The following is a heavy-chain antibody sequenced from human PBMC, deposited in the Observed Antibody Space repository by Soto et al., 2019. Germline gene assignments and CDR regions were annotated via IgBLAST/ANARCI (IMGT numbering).Heavy chain of an antibody. D-gene: IGHD6-6*01. CDR2: IHYSGST. V-gene: IGHV4-59*01. J-gene: IGHJ4*02. CDR1: GGSITSYY. CDR3: ARDPISARPFFDY. Sequence: SETLSLTCTVSGGSITSYYWSWIRQPPGKGLEWIGDIHYSGSTNYNPSLKSRVTISTDMSKNQFSLNLSSVTAADTAVYYCARDPISARPFFDYWGQGTLVTVSS.